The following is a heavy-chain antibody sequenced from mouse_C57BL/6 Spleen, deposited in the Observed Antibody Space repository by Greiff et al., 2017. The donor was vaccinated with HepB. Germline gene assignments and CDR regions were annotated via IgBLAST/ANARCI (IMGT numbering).Heavy chain of an antibody. CDR3: ASSIYYDYDGAMDY. CDR2: ISYSGST. Sequence: EVQLQQSGPGMVKPSQSLSLTCTVTGYSITSGYDWHWIRHFPGNKLEWMGYISYSGSTNYNPSLKSRISITHDTSKNHFFLKLNSVTTEDTATYYCASSIYYDYDGAMDYWGQGTSVTVSS. CDR1: GYSITSGYD. J-gene: IGHJ4*01. V-gene: IGHV3-1*01. D-gene: IGHD2-4*01.